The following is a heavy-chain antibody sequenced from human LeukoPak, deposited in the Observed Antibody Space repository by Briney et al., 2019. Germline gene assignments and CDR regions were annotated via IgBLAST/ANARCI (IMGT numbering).Heavy chain of an antibody. CDR1: GGSINNYY. V-gene: IGHV4-4*07. J-gene: IGHJ4*02. D-gene: IGHD1-14*01. Sequence: SETLSLTCTVSGGSINNYYWSWIRQAAGKGLEWIGRIYSSGSTKTNPSPKSRVTMSVDMSKNQFSLRLSSVTAADTAVYHCAKGNHHGSFNDFWGQGTLVTVSS. CDR2: IYSSGST. CDR3: AKGNHHGSFNDF.